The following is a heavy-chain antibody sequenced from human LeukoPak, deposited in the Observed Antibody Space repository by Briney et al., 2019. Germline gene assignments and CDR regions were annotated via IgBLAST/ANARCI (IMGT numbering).Heavy chain of an antibody. Sequence: PGGSLRLSCAASGFTFSSYWMTWVRQTPGKGLEWVANINKDGSEKYYLDSVRGRFTISRDNAKNSLSLQMNSLRVEDTAVYYCVRELVVGPAEYFQNWGQGTLVTVSS. V-gene: IGHV3-7*01. CDR3: VRELVVGPAEYFQN. CDR2: INKDGSEK. D-gene: IGHD2-8*02. J-gene: IGHJ1*01. CDR1: GFTFSSYW.